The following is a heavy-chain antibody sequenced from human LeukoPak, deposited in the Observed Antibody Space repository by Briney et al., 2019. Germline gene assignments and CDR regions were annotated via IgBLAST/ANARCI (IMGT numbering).Heavy chain of an antibody. CDR2: ISVSGNT. Sequence: GGSLRLSCAASGFTLSSYAMSWVRQGPGKGLEWVSAISVSGNTYHADSVKGRFTISRDNSKNTLYLQMNSLRAEDTAVYYCARDSSEWYYDSSAPEGFDYWGQGTLVTVSS. CDR1: GFTLSSYA. D-gene: IGHD3-22*01. J-gene: IGHJ4*02. CDR3: ARDSSEWYYDSSAPEGFDY. V-gene: IGHV3-23*01.